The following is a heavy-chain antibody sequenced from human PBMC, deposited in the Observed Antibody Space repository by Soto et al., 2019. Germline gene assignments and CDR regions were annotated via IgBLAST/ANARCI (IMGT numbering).Heavy chain of an antibody. D-gene: IGHD6-6*01. J-gene: IGHJ4*02. Sequence: ASVKVSCKASGYTFTSYGISWVRQAPGQGLEWMGWISAYNGNTNYAQKLQGRVTMTTDTSTSTAYMELRSLRSDDTAVYYCGRGQRSIAARRGGYFDYWGQGTLVTVSS. CDR2: ISAYNGNT. CDR3: GRGQRSIAARRGGYFDY. V-gene: IGHV1-18*01. CDR1: GYTFTSYG.